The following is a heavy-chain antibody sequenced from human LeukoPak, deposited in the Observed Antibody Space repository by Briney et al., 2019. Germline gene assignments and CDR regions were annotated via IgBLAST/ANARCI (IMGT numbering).Heavy chain of an antibody. J-gene: IGHJ4*02. CDR3: ARTVNYYDSSGHFDY. CDR2: IYSGGST. V-gene: IGHV3-53*01. CDR1: GFTVSSNY. D-gene: IGHD3-22*01. Sequence: GGSLRLSRAASGFTVSSNYMSWVRQAPGKGLEWVSVIYSGGSTYYADSVKGRFTISRDNSKNTLYLQMNSLRAEDTAVYYCARTVNYYDSSGHFDYWGQGTLVTVSS.